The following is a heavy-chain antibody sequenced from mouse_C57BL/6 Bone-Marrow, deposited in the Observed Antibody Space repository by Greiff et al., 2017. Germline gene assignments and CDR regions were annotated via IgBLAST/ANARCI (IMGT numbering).Heavy chain of an antibody. CDR3: AIITPGY. Sequence: VQLKQSGAELVKPGASVKLSCTASGFNIKDYYMHWVKQRTEQGLEWIGRIDPEDGETKYAPKFLGKATITAETSSNTAYLQLSSLTTEDTAVYYCAIITPGYWGQGTTLTVSS. V-gene: IGHV14-2*01. D-gene: IGHD1-1*01. CDR1: GFNIKDYY. CDR2: IDPEDGET. J-gene: IGHJ2*01.